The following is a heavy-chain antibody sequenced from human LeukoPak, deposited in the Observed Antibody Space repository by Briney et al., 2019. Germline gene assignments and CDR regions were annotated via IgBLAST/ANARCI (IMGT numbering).Heavy chain of an antibody. V-gene: IGHV1-46*01. J-gene: IGHJ4*02. CDR3: ARDRGDDILTGYYRYYFDY. CDR1: GYTFTRYY. CDR2: INPSGGYT. D-gene: IGHD3-9*01. Sequence: ASVKVSCKASGYTFTRYYMHWVRQAPGQGLEWMGIINPSGGYTDYAQKFQDRVTMTRDMSTSTVYMDLSSLKSEDTAVYYCARDRGDDILTGYYRYYFDYWGQGTQVSVSS.